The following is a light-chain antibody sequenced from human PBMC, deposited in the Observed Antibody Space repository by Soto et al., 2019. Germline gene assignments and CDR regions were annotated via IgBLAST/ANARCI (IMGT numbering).Light chain of an antibody. V-gene: IGKV1-17*01. CDR3: QQVNNYPLT. CDR1: QSISTY. CDR2: DAS. Sequence: DIQMTQSPSSLSASVGDRVTITCRASQSISTYLNWYQQKPGKAPKRLIYDASNLQSGVPSRFSGSGSGTEFTLTISSLQPEDFATYYCQQVNNYPLTFGGGTKVEIK. J-gene: IGKJ4*01.